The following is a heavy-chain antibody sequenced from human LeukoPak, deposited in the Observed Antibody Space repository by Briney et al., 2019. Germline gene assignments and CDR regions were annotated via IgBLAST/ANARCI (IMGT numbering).Heavy chain of an antibody. CDR3: ARARIVLVPAAIRLIIYFDY. CDR1: GGSISSHY. D-gene: IGHD2-2*01. V-gene: IGHV4-59*11. J-gene: IGHJ4*02. CDR2: IYYSGST. Sequence: SETLSLTCTVSGGSISSHYWSWIRQPPGKGLEWIGYIYYSGSTNYNPSLKSRVTISVDTSKNQFSLKLSSVTAADTAVYYCARARIVLVPAAIRLIIYFDYWGQGTLVTVSS.